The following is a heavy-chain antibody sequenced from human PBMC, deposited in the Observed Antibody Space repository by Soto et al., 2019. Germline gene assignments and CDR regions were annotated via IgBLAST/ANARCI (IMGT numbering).Heavy chain of an antibody. CDR3: GRDAVTKRDFYYYGMDV. CDR2: VSYSGST. CDR1: GGSIKNSGYY. D-gene: IGHD4-4*01. J-gene: IGHJ6*02. V-gene: IGHV4-31*03. Sequence: QVQLQESGPGLVKPSQTLSLTCTVSGGSIKNSGYYWSWIRQHPEKGLEWIGYVSYSGSTDYATSLTSRVTMSVDTSKTHSSLNLTSVTAADTAVYYCGRDAVTKRDFYYYGMDVWGRGTTVTVSS.